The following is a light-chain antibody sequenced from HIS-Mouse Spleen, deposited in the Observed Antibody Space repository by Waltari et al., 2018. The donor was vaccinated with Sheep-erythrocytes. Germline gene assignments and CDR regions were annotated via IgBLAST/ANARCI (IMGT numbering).Light chain of an antibody. V-gene: IGKV1-12*01. Sequence: DIQMTQSPSSVSASVGDRVTLTRRASQGISSWLAWYQKNPGKAPKLLIYAASSLQSGVPSRFSGSGSETDVTLTISSLQPEYFATDYCQQDSSFQITFGQGTRLEI. J-gene: IGKJ5*01. CDR2: AAS. CDR1: QGISSW. CDR3: QQDSSFQIT.